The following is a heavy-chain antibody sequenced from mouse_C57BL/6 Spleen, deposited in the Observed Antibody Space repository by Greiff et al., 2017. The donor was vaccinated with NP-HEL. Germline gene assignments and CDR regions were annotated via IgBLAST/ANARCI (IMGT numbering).Heavy chain of an antibody. Sequence: QVQLQQPGAELVMPGASVKLSCKASGYTFTSYWMHWVKQRPGQGLEWIGEIDPSDSYTNYNQKFKGKSTLTVDKSSSTAYMQLSSLTSEDSAVYYCARWRQGGYFDYWGQGTTLTVSS. CDR3: ARWRQGGYFDY. D-gene: IGHD6-1*01. CDR2: IDPSDSYT. CDR1: GYTFTSYW. V-gene: IGHV1-69*01. J-gene: IGHJ2*01.